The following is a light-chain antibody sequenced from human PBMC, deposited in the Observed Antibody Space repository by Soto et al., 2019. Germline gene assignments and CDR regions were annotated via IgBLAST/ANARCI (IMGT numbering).Light chain of an antibody. CDR3: QQYGRSPELFT. V-gene: IGKV3-20*01. CDR2: DAS. Sequence: IVLTQSPDTLSLSPGERDTLSCRASQSVSSSYLALYQHKHGQAPRLLIYDASNRATGIPDRFSGSGSGTDFTLTISRLELEDFAVDYCQQYGRSPELFTFGPGTKVDIK. J-gene: IGKJ3*01. CDR1: QSVSSSY.